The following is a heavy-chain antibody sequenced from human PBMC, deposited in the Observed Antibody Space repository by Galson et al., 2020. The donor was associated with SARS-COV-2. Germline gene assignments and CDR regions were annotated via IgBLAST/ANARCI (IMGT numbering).Heavy chain of an antibody. J-gene: IGHJ6*02. CDR2: MGDYNGDT. CDR1: SDTFYHYG. CDR3: ACSNSGSSGAYDYVLLD. Sequence: ASVKVSCKVSSDTFYHYGINWVRQAPGQGLEWMGWMGDYNGDTRYAEKLKGRVTMSTDTSTETAYMELRNLKADDSAGYYCACSNSGSSGAYDYVLLDWGQGTTVTV. V-gene: IGHV1-18*01. D-gene: IGHD3-16*01.